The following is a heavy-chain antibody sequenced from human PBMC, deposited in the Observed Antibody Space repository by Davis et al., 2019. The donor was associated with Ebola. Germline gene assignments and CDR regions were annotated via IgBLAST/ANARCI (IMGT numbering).Heavy chain of an antibody. J-gene: IGHJ4*02. Sequence: SQTLSLTCAISGDSVSSNSAAWNWIGQSPSRGLEWLGRTYYRSKWFVDYAVSVKSRITINPDTSKNEFSLHLTSVTPEDAAVYYCARDPPYDQGYDYWGQGTLVTVSS. D-gene: IGHD3-22*01. V-gene: IGHV6-1*01. CDR1: GDSVSSNSAA. CDR2: TYYRSKWFV. CDR3: ARDPPYDQGYDY.